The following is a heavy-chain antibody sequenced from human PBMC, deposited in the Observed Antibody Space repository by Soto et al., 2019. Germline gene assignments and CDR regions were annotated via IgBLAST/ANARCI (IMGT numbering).Heavy chain of an antibody. Sequence: ASVKVSCKASGGTFSSYAISWVRQAPGQGLEWMGGIIPIFGTANYAQKFQGRVTITADESTSTAYMELSSLRSEDTAVYYCASGIVPAAKGYSSGWYFGYYYYYGMDVWGQGTTVTVSS. D-gene: IGHD6-19*01. CDR2: IIPIFGTA. CDR3: ASGIVPAAKGYSSGWYFGYYYYYGMDV. V-gene: IGHV1-69*13. J-gene: IGHJ6*02. CDR1: GGTFSSYA.